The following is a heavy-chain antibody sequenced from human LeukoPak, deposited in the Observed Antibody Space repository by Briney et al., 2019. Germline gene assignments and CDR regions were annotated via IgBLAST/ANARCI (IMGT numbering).Heavy chain of an antibody. V-gene: IGHV3-21*01. D-gene: IGHD4-17*01. CDR1: GFTFSSYS. J-gene: IGHJ4*02. CDR3: ARAGGSTVSHSDY. Sequence: GGSLRLSRAASGFTFSSYSMNWIRQAPGKGLEWVSSISSSTSYIYYADSVKGRFTVSKDNAKNSLYLQMNSLRAEDTAVYYGARAGGSTVSHSDYWGQGTLVTVSS. CDR2: ISSSTSYI.